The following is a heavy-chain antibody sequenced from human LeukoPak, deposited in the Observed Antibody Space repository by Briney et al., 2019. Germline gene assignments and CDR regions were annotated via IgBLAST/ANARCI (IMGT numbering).Heavy chain of an antibody. CDR2: ISAYNGNT. V-gene: IGHV1-18*01. CDR1: GYTFTGYG. Sequence: EASVKVSCKASGYTFTGYGISWVRQAPGQGLEWMGWISAYNGNTNYAQKLQGRVTMTTDTSTSTAYMELRSLRSDDAAVYYCARGYCSSTSCPTHYYYYYMDVWGKGTTVTVSS. CDR3: ARGYCSSTSCPTHYYYYYMDV. D-gene: IGHD2-2*01. J-gene: IGHJ6*03.